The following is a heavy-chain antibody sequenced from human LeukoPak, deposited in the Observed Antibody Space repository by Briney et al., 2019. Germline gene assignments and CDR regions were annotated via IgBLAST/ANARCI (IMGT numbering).Heavy chain of an antibody. V-gene: IGHV3-48*03. CDR3: ARERGAWFGYY. CDR1: GFTFSSYE. J-gene: IGHJ4*02. Sequence: GGSLRLSCAASGFTFSSYEMNWVRQAPGKGLEWVSYISSSGSTIYYADSVKGRFTISRDNAKNSLYLQMNSLRAEDTAVYYCARERGAWFGYYWGQGTLVTVSS. D-gene: IGHD3-10*01. CDR2: ISSSGSTI.